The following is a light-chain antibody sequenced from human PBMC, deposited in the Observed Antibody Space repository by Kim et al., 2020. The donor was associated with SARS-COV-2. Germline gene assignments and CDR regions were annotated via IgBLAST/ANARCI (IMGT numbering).Light chain of an antibody. J-gene: IGLJ1*01. V-gene: IGLV2-14*03. CDR2: DVS. CDR1: SRDVGGFND. CDR3: SSYTDSTIYV. Sequence: GQSITISCTGTSRDVGGFNDVSWYQQHPGKAPKLIIFDVSNRPSGVSNRFSGSKSGNTASLTISGLQAEDEADYYCSSYTDSTIYVFGTGTKVTVL.